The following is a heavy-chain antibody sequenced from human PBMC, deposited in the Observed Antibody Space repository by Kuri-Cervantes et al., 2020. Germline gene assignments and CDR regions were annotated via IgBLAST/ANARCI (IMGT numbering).Heavy chain of an antibody. J-gene: IGHJ4*02. V-gene: IGHV3-72*01. CDR1: GFTFSSYW. Sequence: GGSLRLSCAASGFTFSSYWMSWVRQAPGKGLEWVGRSRNRANSYTTEYAASVKGRFTISRDDSQNLLYLQMSSLKTEDTAVYYCTRVDCTGTSCQSWGKPFDYWGQGTLVTVSS. CDR2: SRNRANSYTT. D-gene: IGHD2-8*02. CDR3: TRVDCTGTSCQSWGKPFDY.